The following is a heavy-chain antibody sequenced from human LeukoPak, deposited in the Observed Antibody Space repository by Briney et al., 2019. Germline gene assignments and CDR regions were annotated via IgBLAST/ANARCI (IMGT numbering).Heavy chain of an antibody. CDR2: IYYSGST. J-gene: IGHJ4*02. CDR3: ARGRRIQLWSLRYSFDY. Sequence: SETLSLTCTVSGGSISSYYWSWIRQPPGKGLEWIGYIYYSGSTNYNPSLKSRVTISVDTSKNQFSLKLSSVTAADTAVYYCARGRRIQLWSLRYSFDYWGQGTLVTVSS. V-gene: IGHV4-59*12. CDR1: GGSISSYY. D-gene: IGHD5-18*01.